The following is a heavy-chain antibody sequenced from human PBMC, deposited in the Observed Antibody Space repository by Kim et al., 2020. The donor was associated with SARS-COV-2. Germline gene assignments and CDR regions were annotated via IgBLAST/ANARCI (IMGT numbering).Heavy chain of an antibody. CDR2: ISASGGST. CDR1: GFTFSSYA. Sequence: GGSLRLSCAASGFTFSSYAMSWVRQAPGKGLEWVSAISASGGSTYYADSVKGRFTISRDNSKNTLYLQMNSLRTEDTAVYFCAKGPGGFYGSVYWGQGTLVTVSS. J-gene: IGHJ4*02. V-gene: IGHV3-23*01. D-gene: IGHD3-10*01. CDR3: AKGPGGFYGSVY.